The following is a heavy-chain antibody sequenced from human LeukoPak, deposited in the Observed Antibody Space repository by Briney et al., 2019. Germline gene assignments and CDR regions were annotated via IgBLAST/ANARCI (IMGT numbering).Heavy chain of an antibody. D-gene: IGHD3-22*01. J-gene: IGHJ4*02. V-gene: IGHV4-30-4*01. CDR1: GGSISSGDYY. CDR3: ARDSAPRIYYDSSGGGIDY. Sequence: SETLSLTCTLSGGSISSGDYYWSWLRQPPGKGLEWIGYIYYSGSTYYNPSLKSRVTISVDTSKNQFSLKLSSVTAADTAVYYCARDSAPRIYYDSSGGGIDYWGQGTLVTVSS. CDR2: IYYSGST.